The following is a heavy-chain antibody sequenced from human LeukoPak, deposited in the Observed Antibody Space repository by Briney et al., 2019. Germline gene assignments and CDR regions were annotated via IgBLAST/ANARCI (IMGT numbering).Heavy chain of an antibody. V-gene: IGHV3-53*01. CDR3: ARGDDSGYYDYFDY. J-gene: IGHJ4*02. CDR2: IYTGGNT. D-gene: IGHD3-22*01. CDR1: GSTVDSNY. Sequence: GGSLRLSCAASGSTVDSNYLSWVRQAPGKGLEWVSTIYTGGNTYYAASVKGRFTISRDFSKNTVFLHMNSLRAEDTAMYYCARGDDSGYYDYFDYWGQGALDTVSS.